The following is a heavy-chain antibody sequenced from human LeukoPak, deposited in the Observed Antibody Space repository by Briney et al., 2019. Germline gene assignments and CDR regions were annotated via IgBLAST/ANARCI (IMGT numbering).Heavy chain of an antibody. V-gene: IGHV3-30*02. D-gene: IGHD2-21*01. CDR2: IRYDGSNK. CDR1: GFTFSSYG. Sequence: GGSLRLSCAASGFTFSSYGMHWVRQAPGKGLEWVAFIRYDGSNKYYADSVKGRFTISRDNSKNTLYPQMNSLRAEDTAVYYCAKWGYCGGDCYWSETSWGQGTLVTVSS. J-gene: IGHJ5*02. CDR3: AKWGYCGGDCYWSETS.